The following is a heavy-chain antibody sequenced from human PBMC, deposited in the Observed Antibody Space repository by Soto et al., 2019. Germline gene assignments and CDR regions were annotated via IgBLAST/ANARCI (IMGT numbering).Heavy chain of an antibody. D-gene: IGHD3-10*01. CDR1: GFTFSSYA. Sequence: GGSLRLSCAASGFTFSSYAMSWVRQAPGKGLEWVSAISGSGGSTYYADSVKGRFTISRDNSKNTLYLQMNSLRAEDTAVYYCAKPMYYYGSGKGYYYGMDVWGQGTTGTV. V-gene: IGHV3-23*01. J-gene: IGHJ6*02. CDR2: ISGSGGST. CDR3: AKPMYYYGSGKGYYYGMDV.